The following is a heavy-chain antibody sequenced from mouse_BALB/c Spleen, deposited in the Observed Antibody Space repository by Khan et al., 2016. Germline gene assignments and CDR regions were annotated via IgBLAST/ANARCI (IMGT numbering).Heavy chain of an antibody. D-gene: IGHD2-4*01. J-gene: IGHJ3*01. CDR2: IDPANGNT. CDR1: GFNIKDTY. CDR3: ARSPYEYDVRFAY. Sequence: VQLQQSGAELVKPGASVKLSCTASGFNIKDTYMHWVKQRPEQGLEWIGRIDPANGNTTYDPKFQGKATITADTSSNTAYLQLSSLTSEDTAVYDGARSPYEYDVRFAYWGPGTLVTVSA. V-gene: IGHV14-3*02.